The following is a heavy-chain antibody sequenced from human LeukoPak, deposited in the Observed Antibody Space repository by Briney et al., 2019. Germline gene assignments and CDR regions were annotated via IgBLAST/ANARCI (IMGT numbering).Heavy chain of an antibody. CDR3: ARERDGYNSVFAFDV. CDR2: INPNTGDT. CDR1: GYTFTGYY. J-gene: IGHJ3*01. D-gene: IGHD5-24*01. Sequence: ASVKVSCKASGYTFTGYYIHWVRQAPGQGLEWMGWINPNTGDTNYAQKFQGRVTMTRDTSISTAYMELTRLRSDDTAVYYCARERDGYNSVFAFDVWGQGTMVTVSS. V-gene: IGHV1-2*02.